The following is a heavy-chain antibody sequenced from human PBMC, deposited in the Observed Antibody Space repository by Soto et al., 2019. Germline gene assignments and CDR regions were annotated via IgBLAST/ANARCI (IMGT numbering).Heavy chain of an antibody. V-gene: IGHV1-24*01. J-gene: IGHJ4*02. CDR3: ATVGGSVAGPFDY. D-gene: IGHD6-19*01. CDR2: FDPEDGET. CDR1: GGTFSSYT. Sequence: ASVKVSCKASGGTFSSYTISWVRQAPGKGLEWMGGFDPEDGETIYAQKFQGRVTMTEDTSTDTAYMELSSLRSEDTAVYYCATVGGSVAGPFDYWGKGTLVT.